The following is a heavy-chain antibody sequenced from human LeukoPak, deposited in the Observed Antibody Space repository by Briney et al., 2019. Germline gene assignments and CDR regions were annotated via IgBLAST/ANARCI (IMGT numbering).Heavy chain of an antibody. CDR1: GYTFTGYY. Sequence: ASVKVSCKASGYTFTGYYMHCVRHAPGQGLEGMGWINPNSGGTNYAQKFQGRVTMNRDTSTSTAYMELSRLRSDDTAVYYCARAYYYGSGSYYEGSDYWGQGTLVTVSS. CDR3: ARAYYYGSGSYYEGSDY. V-gene: IGHV1-2*02. D-gene: IGHD3-10*01. J-gene: IGHJ4*02. CDR2: INPNSGGT.